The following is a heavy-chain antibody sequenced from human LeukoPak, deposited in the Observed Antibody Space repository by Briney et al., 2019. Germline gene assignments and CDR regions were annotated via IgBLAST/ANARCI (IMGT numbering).Heavy chain of an antibody. J-gene: IGHJ1*01. V-gene: IGHV3-7*01. CDR2: IKTDGSEK. CDR3: ATYSSLNRREFQY. CDR1: GFTFSNYW. Sequence: QTGGSLRLSCEGSGFTFSNYWMGWVRQAPGKGLQWVANIKTDGSEKYYVDSVKGRFTISRDNAKNSLYLQMNSLRAEDTAVYYCATYSSLNRREFQYWGQGPLLTVSS. D-gene: IGHD3-22*01.